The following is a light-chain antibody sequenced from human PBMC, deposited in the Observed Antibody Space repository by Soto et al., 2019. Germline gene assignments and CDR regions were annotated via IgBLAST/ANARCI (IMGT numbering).Light chain of an antibody. CDR3: QQRSNWRWT. CDR1: QSVSSY. Sequence: EIVMTQSPATLSVSPGERATLSCRASQSVSSYLAWYQQKPGQAPRLLIYDASNRATGIPARFSGSGSGTDFTLTISSLEPEDFAVYYCQQRSNWRWTFGQGTKVEIK. V-gene: IGKV3-11*01. J-gene: IGKJ1*01. CDR2: DAS.